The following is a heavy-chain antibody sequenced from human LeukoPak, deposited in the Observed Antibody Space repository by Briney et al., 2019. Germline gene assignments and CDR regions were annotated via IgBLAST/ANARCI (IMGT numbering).Heavy chain of an antibody. D-gene: IGHD1-26*01. CDR2: IYYNGNT. CDR3: ARGLGTPFDY. CDR1: DGSINSYY. J-gene: IGHJ4*02. V-gene: IGHV4-59*12. Sequence: SETLSLTCSVSDGSINSYYWNWIRRPPGKGLEWIGYIYYNGNTNYNPSLKSRVTISVDRSKNQFSLKLSSVTAADTAVYYCARGLGTPFDYWGQGTLVTVSS.